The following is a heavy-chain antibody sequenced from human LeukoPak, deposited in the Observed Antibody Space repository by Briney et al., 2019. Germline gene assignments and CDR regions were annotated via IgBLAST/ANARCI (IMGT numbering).Heavy chain of an antibody. D-gene: IGHD3-10*01. V-gene: IGHV4-59*01. CDR1: GGSISSYY. CDR3: ARGPPPHYYGSAYMDV. Sequence: SETLSLTCTVSGGSISSYYWSWIRQSPGKGLEWIGYIYYSGSTNYNPSLKSRVTISVDTSKNQFSLKLSSVTAADTAVYYCARGPPPHYYGSAYMDVWGKGTTVTVSS. CDR2: IYYSGST. J-gene: IGHJ6*03.